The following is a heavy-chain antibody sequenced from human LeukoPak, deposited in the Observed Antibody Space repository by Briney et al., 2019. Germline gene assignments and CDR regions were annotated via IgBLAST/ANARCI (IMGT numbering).Heavy chain of an antibody. CDR2: VYHNGHS. Sequence: SETLSLTCNVSSGSFNDNYWNWIRHLPGKGLEWIGYVYHNGHSDYNPSLKSRVTISVDTSTNQFSLKMISVTAADTAVYYCASLGYSSGWLDSWGHRSLVIVSS. D-gene: IGHD2-15*01. CDR3: ASLGYSSGWLDS. CDR1: SGSFNDNY. J-gene: IGHJ5*01. V-gene: IGHV4-59*01.